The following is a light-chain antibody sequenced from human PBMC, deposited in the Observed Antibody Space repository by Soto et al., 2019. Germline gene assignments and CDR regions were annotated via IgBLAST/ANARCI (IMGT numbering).Light chain of an antibody. J-gene: IGKJ5*01. CDR1: QSVSIL. CDR3: QQRSNWPIT. Sequence: EIVMTPSPATLSVSPGERATLSCRASQSVSILLAWYQQTPGQAPRLLIYDASNRATGIPARFSGSGSGTDFTLTISSLEPEDFAVYYCQQRSNWPITFGQGTRLEIK. CDR2: DAS. V-gene: IGKV3-11*01.